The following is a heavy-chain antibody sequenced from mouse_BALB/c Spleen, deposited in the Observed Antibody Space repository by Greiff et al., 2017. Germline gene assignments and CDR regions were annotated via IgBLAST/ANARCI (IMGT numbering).Heavy chain of an antibody. Sequence: VKLQESGPGLVAPSQTLSITCTVSGFSLTRYRVHWVRQPPGKGLEWLGMIWGGGSTDYNTAHDSRLIISKANSKDQVFLRMNSLQTDDTAMYYCARSYDGYLYYFDYWGQGTTLTVSS. D-gene: IGHD2-3*01. V-gene: IGHV2-6-4*01. CDR1: GFSLTRYR. CDR3: ARSYDGYLYYFDY. CDR2: IWGGGST. J-gene: IGHJ2*01.